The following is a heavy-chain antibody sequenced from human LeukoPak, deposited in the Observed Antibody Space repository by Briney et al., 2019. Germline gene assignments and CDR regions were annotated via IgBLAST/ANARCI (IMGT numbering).Heavy chain of an antibody. Sequence: GGSLRLSCSASGFTFSSYSMNWVRQAPGKGLEWVSSISSSSSYIYYADSVKGRFTISRDNAKNSLYLQMNSLRAEDTAAYYCARDNDIGTLPGNDAFDIWGQGTMVTVSS. V-gene: IGHV3-21*01. CDR1: GFTFSSYS. CDR3: ARDNDIGTLPGNDAFDI. CDR2: ISSSSSYI. D-gene: IGHD1-1*01. J-gene: IGHJ3*02.